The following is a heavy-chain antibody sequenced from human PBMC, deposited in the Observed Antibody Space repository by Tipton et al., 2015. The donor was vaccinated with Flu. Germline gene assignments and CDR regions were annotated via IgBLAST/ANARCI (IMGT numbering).Heavy chain of an antibody. CDR1: GFSVSNNY. D-gene: IGHD6-19*01. J-gene: IGHJ4*02. CDR3: AGWIGGRSVFY. V-gene: IGHV3-53*01. Sequence: QLVQSGGGLIQPGGSLRLSCAASGFSVSNNYLSWVRQAPGKGLEWVSVMYSADNTDYADPVKGRFTISRDNSMNTLYLQMNSLRAEDTAVYYCAGWIGGRSVFYWGQGTLVTVSS. CDR2: MYSADNT.